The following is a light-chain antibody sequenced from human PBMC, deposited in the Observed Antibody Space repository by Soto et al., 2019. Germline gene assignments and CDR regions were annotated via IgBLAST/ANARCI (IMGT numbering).Light chain of an antibody. CDR2: DVS. CDR1: SSDVGGYNY. CDR3: SSYTSSSTLHYV. J-gene: IGLJ1*01. Sequence: QSALTQPASVSGSPGQSITISCTGTSSDVGGYNYVSWYQQHPGKAPKLMICDVSNRPSGVSNRFSGSKSGNTASLTISGLQAEDEADYYCSSYTSSSTLHYVFGTGTKLTVL. V-gene: IGLV2-14*01.